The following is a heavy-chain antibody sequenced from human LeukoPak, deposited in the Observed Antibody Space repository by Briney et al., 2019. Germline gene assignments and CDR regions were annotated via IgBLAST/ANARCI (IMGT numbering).Heavy chain of an antibody. CDR1: GYTFTSYG. CDR2: ISAYNGNT. Sequence: GASVKVSCKASGYTFTSYGISWVRQAPGQGLEWMGWISAYNGNTNYAQKRQWRVTMTTDTSTSTAYMELRSLRSDDTAVYYCARDPTRGYYDSSGYYGDWGQGTLVTVSS. CDR3: ARDPTRGYYDSSGYYGD. D-gene: IGHD3-22*01. J-gene: IGHJ4*02. V-gene: IGHV1-18*01.